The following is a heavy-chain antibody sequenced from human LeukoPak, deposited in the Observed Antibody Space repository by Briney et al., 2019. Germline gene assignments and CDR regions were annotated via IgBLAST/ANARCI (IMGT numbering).Heavy chain of an antibody. D-gene: IGHD6-19*01. CDR3: ARGSGWYPPAY. CDR2: IYYSGST. CDR1: GGSISSSSYY. V-gene: IGHV4-39*07. J-gene: IGHJ4*02. Sequence: SETLSLTCTVSGGSISSSSYYWGWIRQPPGKGLEWIGSIYYSGSTYYNPSLKSRVTISVDTSKNQFSLKLSSVTAADTAVYYCARGSGWYPPAYWGQGTLVTVSS.